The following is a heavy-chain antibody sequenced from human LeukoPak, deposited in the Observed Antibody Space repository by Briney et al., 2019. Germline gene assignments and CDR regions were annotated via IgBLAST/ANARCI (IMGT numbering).Heavy chain of an antibody. CDR3: ARGLGSCYDSSGYPNWFDP. J-gene: IGHJ5*02. CDR2: IYYSGST. Sequence: TLSLTCTVSGGSISSGGYYWSWIRQHPGKGLEWIGYIYYSGSTYYNPSLKSRVTISVDTSKNQFSLKLSSVTAADTAVYYCARGLGSCYDSSGYPNWFDPWGQGTLVTVSS. V-gene: IGHV4-31*03. CDR1: GGSISSGGYY. D-gene: IGHD3-22*01.